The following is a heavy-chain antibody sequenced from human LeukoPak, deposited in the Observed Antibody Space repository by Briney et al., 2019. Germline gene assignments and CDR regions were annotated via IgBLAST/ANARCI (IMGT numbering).Heavy chain of an antibody. J-gene: IGHJ6*03. CDR1: GFTFSSYW. V-gene: IGHV3-9*01. CDR2: ISWNSGSI. D-gene: IGHD3-16*01. CDR3: AKGGPYTYYYMDV. Sequence: GGSLRLSCAASGFTFSSYWMSWVRQAPGKGLEWVSGISWNSGSIGYADSVKGRFTISRDNAKNSLYLQMNSLRAEDTALYYCAKGGPYTYYYMDVWGKGTTVTISS.